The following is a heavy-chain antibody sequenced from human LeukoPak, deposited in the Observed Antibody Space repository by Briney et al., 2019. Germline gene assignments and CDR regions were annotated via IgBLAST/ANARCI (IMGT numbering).Heavy chain of an antibody. Sequence: TVTVSCKASGGTFSSYAISWVRQAPGEGLEWMGGIIHIFGTTNYAQTFKGRVTITADKSKSTAYMELSSLRSEYTAVYYCARGYYGGNHAPRRFWYFDLWGRGTLVTVSS. CDR2: IIHIFGTT. CDR1: GGTFSSYA. D-gene: IGHD4-23*01. J-gene: IGHJ2*01. CDR3: ARGYYGGNHAPRRFWYFDL. V-gene: IGHV1-69*06.